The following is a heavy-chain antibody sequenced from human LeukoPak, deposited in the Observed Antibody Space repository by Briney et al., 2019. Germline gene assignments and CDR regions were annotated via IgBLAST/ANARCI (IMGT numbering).Heavy chain of an antibody. V-gene: IGHV3-9*01. CDR1: GFTFDDYA. J-gene: IGHJ4*02. Sequence: SLRLSCAASGFTFDDYAMHWVRQAPGKGLEWVSGISWNSGSIGYADSVKGRFTISRDIAKNSLYLQMNSLRAEDTALYYCARVRADVGYSSSWGDYWGQGTLVTVSS. D-gene: IGHD6-13*01. CDR2: ISWNSGSI. CDR3: ARVRADVGYSSSWGDY.